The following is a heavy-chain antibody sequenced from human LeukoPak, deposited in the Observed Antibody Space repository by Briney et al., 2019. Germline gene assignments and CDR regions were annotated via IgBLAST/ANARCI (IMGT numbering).Heavy chain of an antibody. J-gene: IGHJ4*02. D-gene: IGHD3-10*01. V-gene: IGHV3-23*01. CDR2: ITGSGGTT. CDR3: AKGPLAYYYGSGSHFDY. CDR1: GFTFGDYA. Sequence: PGGSLRLSCTASGFTFGDYAMNWVRQAPGKGLEWVSGITGSGGTTHYADSVKGRFTISRDNSKNTLYLQMNSLRAEDTAVYYCAKGPLAYYYGSGSHFDYWGQGTLVTVSS.